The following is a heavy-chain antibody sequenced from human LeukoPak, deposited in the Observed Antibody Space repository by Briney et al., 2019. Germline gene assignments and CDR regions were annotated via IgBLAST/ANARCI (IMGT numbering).Heavy chain of an antibody. CDR3: ARDNKGVDCSGGSCYSLRYYYYMDV. V-gene: IGHV3-21*01. CDR2: ISSSSSCI. D-gene: IGHD2-15*01. J-gene: IGHJ6*03. CDR1: GFTFSNYS. Sequence: GGSLTLSCAASGFTFSNYSMNWVRQAPGEGLEWVSSISSSSSCIYYADSVKGRFTISRDNAKNSLYLQMNSMRAEDTAVYYCARDNKGVDCSGGSCYSLRYYYYMDVWGKGTTVTVSS.